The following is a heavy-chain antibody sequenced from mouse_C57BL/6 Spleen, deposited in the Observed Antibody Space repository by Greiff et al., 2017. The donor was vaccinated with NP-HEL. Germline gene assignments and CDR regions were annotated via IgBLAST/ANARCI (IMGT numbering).Heavy chain of an antibody. CDR1: GYTFTSYG. V-gene: IGHV1-81*01. J-gene: IGHJ3*01. Sequence: QVQLKQSGAELARPGASVKLSCKASGYTFTSYGISWVKQRTGQGLEWIGEIYPRSGNTYYNEKFKSKATLTADKSSSTAYMELRSLTSEDSAVYFCARRSVYDDYDGGFAYWGQGTLVTVSA. CDR3: ARRSVYDDYDGGFAY. CDR2: IYPRSGNT. D-gene: IGHD2-4*01.